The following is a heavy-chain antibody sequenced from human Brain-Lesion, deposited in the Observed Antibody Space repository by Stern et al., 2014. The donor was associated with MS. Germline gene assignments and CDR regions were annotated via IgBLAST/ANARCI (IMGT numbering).Heavy chain of an antibody. D-gene: IGHD4-23*01. CDR3: ARRSTVISLYRWFDP. V-gene: IGHV4-34*01. CDR2: IADGSTT. J-gene: IGHJ5*02. CDR1: GGSFIGYS. Sequence: QVQLQQWGAGLLKPSETLSLTCAVSGGSFIGYSWTWIRQPPGKGLEWIGEIADGSTTNYNPSLLRRVTISADSSTKQIFLKLRSVTAADTAVYYCARRSTVISLYRWFDPWGQGTQVTVFS.